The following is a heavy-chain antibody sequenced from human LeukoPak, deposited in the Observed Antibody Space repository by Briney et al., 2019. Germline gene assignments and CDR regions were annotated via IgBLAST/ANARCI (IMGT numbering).Heavy chain of an antibody. CDR2: MNPNSGNT. J-gene: IGHJ3*02. CDR3: ARGSITMVRGVRSDAFDI. CDR1: GYTFTSYD. D-gene: IGHD3-10*01. V-gene: IGHV1-8*01. Sequence: ASVKVSCKASGYTFTSYDINWVRQATGQGLEWMGWMNPNSGNTGYAQNFQGRVTMTRNTSISTAYMELSSLRSEDTAVYYCARGSITMVRGVRSDAFDIWGQGTMVTVSS.